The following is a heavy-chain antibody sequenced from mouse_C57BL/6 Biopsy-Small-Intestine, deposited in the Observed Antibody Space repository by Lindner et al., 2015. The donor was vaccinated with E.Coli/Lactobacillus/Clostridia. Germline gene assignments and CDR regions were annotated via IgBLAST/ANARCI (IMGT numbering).Heavy chain of an antibody. Sequence: SVKVSCKASGYTFTSYGISWVRQAPGQGLEWMGWISAYNGNTNYAQKLQGRVTMTTDTPTSTAYMELRSLRSDDTAVYYCARPYSSSWPDAFDIWGQGTMVTVSS. CDR3: ARPYSSSWPDAFDI. D-gene: IGHD6-1*01. CDR2: ISAYNGNT. J-gene: IGHJ3*01. V-gene: IGHV1-81*01. CDR1: GYTFTSYG.